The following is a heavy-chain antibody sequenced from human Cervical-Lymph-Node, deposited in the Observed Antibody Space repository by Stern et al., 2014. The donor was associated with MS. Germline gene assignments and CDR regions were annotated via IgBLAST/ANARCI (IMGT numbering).Heavy chain of an antibody. CDR3: ARSWRESFDV. J-gene: IGHJ3*01. CDR1: GHTFTGYD. Sequence: QVQLVQSGADVKKPGASVKVSCKASGHTFTGYDVHWVRQAPGKGLEWMGWSNPNSGSSKYAQNFQGRVTMTRDTSIRTAYMELSRLTPDDTAVYYCARSWRESFDVWGQGTVVTVSS. D-gene: IGHD2/OR15-2a*01. V-gene: IGHV1-2*02. CDR2: SNPNSGSS.